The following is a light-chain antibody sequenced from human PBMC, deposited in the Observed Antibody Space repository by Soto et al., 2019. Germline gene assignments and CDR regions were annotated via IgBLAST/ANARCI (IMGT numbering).Light chain of an antibody. J-gene: IGKJ4*01. Sequence: IQMTQSPSSLSASVGDRVIISCLASQGIRNDLGWYQQKPGKAPKLLIYAASSLQSGVPSRFSGSGSGTDFILTISSLQPEDSATYYCLHDHDYPLTFGGGTKVDIK. CDR1: QGIRND. V-gene: IGKV1-6*01. CDR2: AAS. CDR3: LHDHDYPLT.